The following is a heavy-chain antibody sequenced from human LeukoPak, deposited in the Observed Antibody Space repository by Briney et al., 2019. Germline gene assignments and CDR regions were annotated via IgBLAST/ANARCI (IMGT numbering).Heavy chain of an antibody. CDR3: ARYCSGGSCLDY. J-gene: IGHJ4*02. Sequence: PSETLSLTCTVSGGSISGYYWSWIRQTPGKGLEWIGYIYYSGSTKYSPSLRSRVTISVDTSKNQFSLKLSSVTAADTAVYFCARYCSGGSCLDYWGQGTLVTVSS. D-gene: IGHD2-15*01. CDR1: GGSISGYY. CDR2: IYYSGST. V-gene: IGHV4-59*01.